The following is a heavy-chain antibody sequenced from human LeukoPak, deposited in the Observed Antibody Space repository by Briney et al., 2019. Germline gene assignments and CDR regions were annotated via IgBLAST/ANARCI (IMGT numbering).Heavy chain of an antibody. D-gene: IGHD2-2*01. CDR2: IYSGGST. CDR1: GFTFSSYA. V-gene: IGHV3-66*01. CDR3: ARGPEVVPAALPQNNWFDP. Sequence: SGGSLRLSCAASGFTFSSYAMSWVRQAPGKGLEWVSLIYSGGSTYYADSVKGRFTISRDNSKNTLYLQMNSLRAEDTAVYYCARGPEVVPAALPQNNWFDPWGQGTLVTVSS. J-gene: IGHJ5*02.